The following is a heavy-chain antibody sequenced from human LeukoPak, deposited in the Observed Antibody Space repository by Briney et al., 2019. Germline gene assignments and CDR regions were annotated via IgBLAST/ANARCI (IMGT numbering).Heavy chain of an antibody. J-gene: IGHJ4*02. Sequence: KASETLSLTCAVYGGSFSGYYWSWIRQPPGKGLEWIGEINHSGSTNYNPSLKSRVTVSVDTSKNQFSLKLSSVTAADTAVYYCARGPSGFLRITMVRGVINGKFDYWGQGTLVTVSS. CDR1: GGSFSGYY. D-gene: IGHD3-10*01. CDR2: INHSGST. CDR3: ARGPSGFLRITMVRGVINGKFDY. V-gene: IGHV4-34*01.